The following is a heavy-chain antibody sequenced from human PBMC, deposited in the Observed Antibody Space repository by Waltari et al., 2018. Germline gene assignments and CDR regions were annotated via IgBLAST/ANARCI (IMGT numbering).Heavy chain of an antibody. V-gene: IGHV4-39*01. J-gene: IGHJ4*02. D-gene: IGHD6-19*01. CDR1: GGSISSSSYY. CDR2: IYYSGST. Sequence: QLQLQESGPGLVKPSETLSLTCTVSGGSISSSSYYWGWIRHPPGKGLEWIGSIYYSGSTYYNPSLKSRVTISVDTSKNQFSLKLSSVTAADTAVYYCARIAVAGTKVDYWGQGTLVTVSS. CDR3: ARIAVAGTKVDY.